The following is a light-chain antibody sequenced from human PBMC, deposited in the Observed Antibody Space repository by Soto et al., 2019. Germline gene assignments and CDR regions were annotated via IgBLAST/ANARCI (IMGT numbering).Light chain of an antibody. CDR3: QQRSYWPWT. J-gene: IGKJ1*01. CDR2: GAS. Sequence: EIVLTQSPGTLSLSPGKRATLSCRASQSISSSYLAWYQQKPGQAPRLLIYGASNRATGIPDRFSGSESGTDFTLTISSLEPEDSALFYCQQRSYWPWTFGQGTKVDIK. CDR1: QSISSSY. V-gene: IGKV3D-20*02.